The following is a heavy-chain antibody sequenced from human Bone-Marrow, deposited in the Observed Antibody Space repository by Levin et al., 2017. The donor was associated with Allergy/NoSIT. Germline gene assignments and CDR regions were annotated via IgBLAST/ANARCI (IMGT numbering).Heavy chain of an antibody. V-gene: IGHV4-34*01. CDR3: AAGYDRSGYGD. CDR2: INQSGDT. D-gene: IGHD5-12*01. J-gene: IGHJ4*02. CDR1: GVSLSDYY. Sequence: PSETLSLTCAVYGVSLSDYYWTWIRRSPGKGLEWIGEINQSGDTHCKPSLKSRVLISIDTSKNQFSLKLTSVTAADTAGYYCAAGYDRSGYGDWGQGTLVTVSS.